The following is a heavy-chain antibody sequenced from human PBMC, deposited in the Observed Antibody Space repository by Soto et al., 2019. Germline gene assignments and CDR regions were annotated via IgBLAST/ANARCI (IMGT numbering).Heavy chain of an antibody. V-gene: IGHV3-66*01. D-gene: IGHD2-15*01. CDR2: IQSGGPT. Sequence: HPGGSLRLSCAASGFTVSSKYMSWVRQAPGKGLEWVSLIQSGGPTYYADSVKGRFTTSRDTSENTLHLQMDSLRAEDTAVYYCARDDVLCDGGRCYGVPLDVWGKGTPVTVSS. CDR3: ARDDVLCDGGRCYGVPLDV. J-gene: IGHJ6*04. CDR1: GFTVSSKY.